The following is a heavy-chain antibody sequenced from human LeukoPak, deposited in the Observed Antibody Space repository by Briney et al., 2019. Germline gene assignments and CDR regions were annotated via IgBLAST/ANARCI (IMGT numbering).Heavy chain of an antibody. D-gene: IGHD1-26*01. CDR3: ARDTRSLIDY. CDR2: ISSNSATT. Sequence: GGSLRLSCATSGFSFSTNSMNWVRQVPGKGLEWISYISSNSATTYYADSVKGRFTISRDNAKNSLYLHMNSLRADDTAVYYCARDTRSLIDYWGQGTLVTVSS. CDR1: GFSFSTNS. V-gene: IGHV3-48*01. J-gene: IGHJ4*02.